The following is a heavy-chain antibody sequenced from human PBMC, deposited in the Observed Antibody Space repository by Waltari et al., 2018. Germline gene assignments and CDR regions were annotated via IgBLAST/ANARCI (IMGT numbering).Heavy chain of an antibody. CDR2: ISSSGSGDKT. CDR1: GFTFSDYY. J-gene: IGHJ3*02. Sequence: QVQLVESGGGLVKPGGSLRLSCAASGFTFSDYYMSWIRQAPGKGLELVSYISSSGSGDKTYYADSVKGRFTISRDNSKNTLYLQMNSLRAEDTAVYYCAKAPIQQWLVLHDAFDIWGQGTMVTVSS. CDR3: AKAPIQQWLVLHDAFDI. V-gene: IGHV3-11*01. D-gene: IGHD6-19*01.